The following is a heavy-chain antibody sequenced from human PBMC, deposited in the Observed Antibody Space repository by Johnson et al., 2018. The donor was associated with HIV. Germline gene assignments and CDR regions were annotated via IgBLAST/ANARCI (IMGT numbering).Heavy chain of an antibody. J-gene: IGHJ3*02. Sequence: QVQLVESGGGVVQPGRSLRLSCAASGFTFNSYAMHWVRQAPGKGLEWVAVISYDGSSNFHIDSVKGRFTISRDNVNNSVYLLMNSLGVEDTAFYYCAIAHLLFPKNAFDIWGQGTMVTVSS. CDR2: ISYDGSSN. CDR3: AIAHLLFPKNAFDI. V-gene: IGHV3-30*03. CDR1: GFTFNSYA. D-gene: IGHD3-10*02.